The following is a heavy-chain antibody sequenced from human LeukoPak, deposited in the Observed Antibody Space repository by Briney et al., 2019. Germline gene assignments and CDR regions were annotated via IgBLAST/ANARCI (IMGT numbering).Heavy chain of an antibody. D-gene: IGHD5-12*01. V-gene: IGHV3-23*01. CDR1: GFTFSTYA. CDR3: AKDPDIVATIPNWFDP. J-gene: IGHJ5*02. CDR2: ISGGGGST. Sequence: GGSLRLSCAASGFTFSTYAMSWVRQAPGKGLQWVSAISGGGGSTYYADSVKGRFTISRDNSRNTLYLQMNGLRAEDTAVYYCAKDPDIVATIPNWFDPWGQGTLVTVSS.